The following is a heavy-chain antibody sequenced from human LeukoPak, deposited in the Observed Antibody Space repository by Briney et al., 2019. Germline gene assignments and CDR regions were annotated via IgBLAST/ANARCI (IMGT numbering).Heavy chain of an antibody. J-gene: IGHJ5*02. CDR3: TRDRGTYNWLDP. V-gene: IGHV3-73*01. D-gene: IGHD1-26*01. CDR1: GYTFTDYY. CDR2: IDRPAKSHAT. Sequence: KVSCKASGYTFTDYYIHWVRQASGKGLEWVGLIDRPAKSHATAYGASVGGRFTISRDDSKNTAYLQMDSLKTEDTALYYCTRDRGTYNWLDPWGQGTLVTVSS.